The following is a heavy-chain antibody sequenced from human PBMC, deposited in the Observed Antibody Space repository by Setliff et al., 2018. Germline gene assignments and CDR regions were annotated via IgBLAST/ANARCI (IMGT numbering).Heavy chain of an antibody. CDR1: GGTFSSYG. J-gene: IGHJ6*03. CDR2: TIPNFGTT. D-gene: IGHD5-18*01. V-gene: IGHV1-69*05. CDR3: AREGVDTRSSTDYRYYMDV. Sequence: SVKVSCKASGGTFSSYGISWVRQAPGQGLEWLGGTIPNFGTTNYAQEFQGRVTIITDESMSTAYMELSSLRFEDTAVYYCAREGVDTRSSTDYRYYMDVWGKGTTVTVSS.